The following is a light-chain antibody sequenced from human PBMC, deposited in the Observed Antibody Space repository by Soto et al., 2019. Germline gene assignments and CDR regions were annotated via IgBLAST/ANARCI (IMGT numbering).Light chain of an antibody. J-gene: IGKJ5*01. CDR1: QSVSSSY. V-gene: IGKV3D-20*01. Sequence: EIVLTQSPATLSLSPGERATLSCGASQSVSSSYLPWYQQKPGLAPRLLIYDASSMATGIPDRFSGSGSGTDFTLTISRPEPEDFAVYYCPQYGSSPPITFGQGTRLEIK. CDR3: PQYGSSPPIT. CDR2: DAS.